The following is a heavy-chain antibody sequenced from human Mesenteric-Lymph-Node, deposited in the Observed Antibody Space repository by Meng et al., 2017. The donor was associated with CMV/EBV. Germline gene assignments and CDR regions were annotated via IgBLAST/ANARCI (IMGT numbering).Heavy chain of an antibody. D-gene: IGHD3-3*01. J-gene: IGHJ6*02. V-gene: IGHV3-30*02. CDR1: GFTFSSYG. Sequence: GESLKISCAASGFTFSSYGMHWVRQAPGKGLEWVTFIRSDGSNENYADSVKGRFTVSRDNAKNSLCLQMNSLRAEDTAVYYCARDLYDFWSGYAWGYYYYGMDVWGQGTTVTVSS. CDR2: IRSDGSNE. CDR3: ARDLYDFWSGYAWGYYYYGMDV.